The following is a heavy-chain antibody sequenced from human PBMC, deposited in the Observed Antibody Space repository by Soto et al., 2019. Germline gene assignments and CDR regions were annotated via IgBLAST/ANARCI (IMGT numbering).Heavy chain of an antibody. CDR1: GFTFSVYS. V-gene: IGHV3-48*02. CDR3: ARSVEGHFDY. CDR2: ITSDTKTI. D-gene: IGHD6-19*01. Sequence: EVQLVESGGALVQRGGSPRLSCVASGFTFSVYSMNWVRQAPGKGLEWFSYITSDTKTIKYADSVKGRFTISRDNAKNSVYLQRNSLRDEDTAVYYCARSVEGHFDYWGQGTVVTVSS. J-gene: IGHJ4*02.